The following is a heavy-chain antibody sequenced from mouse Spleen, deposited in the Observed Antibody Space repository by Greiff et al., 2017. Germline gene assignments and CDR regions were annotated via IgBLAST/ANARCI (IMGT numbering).Heavy chain of an antibody. J-gene: IGHJ1*03. CDR2: INSDGGST. V-gene: IGHV5-2*01. CDR3: ARHGHYYGSTNWYFDV. D-gene: IGHD1-1*01. Sequence: EVKLVESGGGLVQPGESLKLSCESNEYEFPSHDMSWVRKTPEKRLELVAAINSDGGSTYYPDTMERRFIISRDNTKKTLYLQMSSLRSEDTALYYCARHGHYYGSTNWYFDVWGTGTTVTVSS. CDR1: EYEFPSHD.